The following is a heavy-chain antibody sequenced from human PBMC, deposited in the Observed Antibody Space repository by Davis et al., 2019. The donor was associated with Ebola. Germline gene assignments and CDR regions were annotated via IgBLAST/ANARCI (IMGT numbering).Heavy chain of an antibody. D-gene: IGHD7-27*01. Sequence: GESLKISCAASSFTFSSYCMNWVRQAPGKGLEWVSSISSSSSYIYYADSVKGRFTISRDNAKNSLYLQMNSLRAEDTAVYYCARDFSLGGMDVRGQGNTGTV. CDR3: ARDFSLGGMDV. CDR1: SFTFSSYC. CDR2: ISSSSSYI. V-gene: IGHV3-21*01. J-gene: IGHJ6*02.